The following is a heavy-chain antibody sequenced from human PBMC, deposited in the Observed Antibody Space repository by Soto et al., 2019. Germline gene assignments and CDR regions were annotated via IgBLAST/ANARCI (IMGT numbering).Heavy chain of an antibody. CDR2: ISYDGSNK. CDR1: GFTFSSYG. Sequence: GGSLRLSCAASGFTFSSYGMHWVRQAPGKGLEWVAVISYDGSNKYYADSVKGRFTISRDNSKNTLYLQMNSLRAEDTAVYYCAKELADYYYYGMDVWGQGTTVTVSS. J-gene: IGHJ6*02. V-gene: IGHV3-30*18. CDR3: AKELADYYYYGMDV.